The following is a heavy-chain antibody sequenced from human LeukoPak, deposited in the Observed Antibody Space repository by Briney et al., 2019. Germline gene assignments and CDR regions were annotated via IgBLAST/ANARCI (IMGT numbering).Heavy chain of an antibody. CDR2: INPSGGST. CDR1: GYTFTTYN. D-gene: IGHD4-17*01. CDR3: ARDFGDYLHFDY. J-gene: IGHJ4*02. Sequence: GASVKVSYRASGYTFTTYNIHWVRQAPGQGLEWMGIINPSGGSTSYAQKFQGRVTLTRDMSTRTVYMELSSLRSEDTAVYYCARDFGDYLHFDYWGQGTLVTVSS. V-gene: IGHV1-46*01.